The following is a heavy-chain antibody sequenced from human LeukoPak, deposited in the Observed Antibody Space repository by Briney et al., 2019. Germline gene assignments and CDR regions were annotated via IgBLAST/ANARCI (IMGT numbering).Heavy chain of an antibody. V-gene: IGHV3-53*01. J-gene: IGHJ3*01. CDR1: GFGVRTNY. D-gene: IGHD3-22*01. CDR3: VRAVHHLFYSDSSGYYGDAFDV. CDR2: IYSGGTI. Sequence: PGGSLRLSCAASGFGVRTNYMSWVRQARGKGLEWVSVIYSGGTIRYADSVKGRFTISRDNSRDTLHLQMNSLRVDDTAVYYCVRAVHHLFYSDSSGYYGDAFDVWGQGTVVTVSS.